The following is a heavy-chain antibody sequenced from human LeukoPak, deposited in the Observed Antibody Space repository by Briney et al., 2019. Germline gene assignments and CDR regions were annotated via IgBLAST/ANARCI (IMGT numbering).Heavy chain of an antibody. J-gene: IGHJ4*02. V-gene: IGHV1-69*13. CDR1: GGTFSSYA. D-gene: IGHD6-13*01. CDR2: IIPIFGTA. CDR3: ARDSSNWGYFDS. Sequence: GASVKVSCKASGGTFSSYAISWVRQAPGQGLEWMGGIIPIFGTANYAQKFQGRVTITADESTSTAYMELSSLRSEDTAVYFCARDSSNWGYFDSWGRGTLVTVSS.